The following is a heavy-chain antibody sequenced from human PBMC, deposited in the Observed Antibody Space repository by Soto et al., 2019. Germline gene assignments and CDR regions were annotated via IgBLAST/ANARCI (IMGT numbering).Heavy chain of an antibody. D-gene: IGHD2-21*02. Sequence: QVQLVQSGAEVKKPGASVKVSCKASGDTFTDYYIHWVRQAPGQGLEWMGTVNPSGFHTTYAPHFLGRMTMTRDTSTSTLYVELASLTSDDTAIYFCARGGHVVVVTAALDYWGQGTLVTVSS. CDR3: ARGGHVVVVTAALDY. CDR2: VNPSGFHT. J-gene: IGHJ4*02. CDR1: GDTFTDYY. V-gene: IGHV1-46*01.